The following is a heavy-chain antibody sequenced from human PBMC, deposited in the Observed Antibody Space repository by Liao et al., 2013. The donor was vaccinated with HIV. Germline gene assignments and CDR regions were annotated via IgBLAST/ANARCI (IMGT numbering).Heavy chain of an antibody. CDR3: ARDHDYGGNLSGYFDL. D-gene: IGHD4-23*01. CDR2: IYNSGST. Sequence: QVQLQESGPGLVKPSETLSLTCTVSGGSISSYYWSWIRQPAGKGLEWIGRIYNSGSTNYNPSLKSRVTMSVDTSKNQFSLKLSSVTAADTAVYYCARDHDYGGNLSGYFDLWGRGTLVTVSS. J-gene: IGHJ2*01. V-gene: IGHV4-4*07. CDR1: GGSISSYY.